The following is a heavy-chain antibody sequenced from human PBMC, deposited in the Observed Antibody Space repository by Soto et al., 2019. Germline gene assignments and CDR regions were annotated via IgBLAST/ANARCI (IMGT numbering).Heavy chain of an antibody. Sequence: SETLSLTCPVSGGSISSNYWTWIRQPPGKGLEWIGYVYNSGSTNYNPSLKSRVTISEDTSKSQFSLKVNSMTAADTAVYYCARYRREAVAGYTLDNWGQGMLVTVSS. CDR2: VYNSGST. D-gene: IGHD6-13*01. V-gene: IGHV4-59*01. CDR1: GGSISSNY. CDR3: ARYRREAVAGYTLDN. J-gene: IGHJ4*02.